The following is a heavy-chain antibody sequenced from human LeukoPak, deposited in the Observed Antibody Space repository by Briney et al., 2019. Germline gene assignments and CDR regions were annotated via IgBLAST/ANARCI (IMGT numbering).Heavy chain of an antibody. CDR3: AREGGRAVPGRFDQ. Sequence: RRSLRLSCAASGINFRSSGMHWVRQAPGKGLEWVTFIQNDGSDKYYAASVKGRFTISRDNSKNTVYLHMASLRADDTALYYCAREGGRAVPGRFDQWGQGTLGTVSS. CDR2: IQNDGSDK. J-gene: IGHJ4*02. V-gene: IGHV3-30*02. CDR1: GINFRSSG. D-gene: IGHD6-13*01.